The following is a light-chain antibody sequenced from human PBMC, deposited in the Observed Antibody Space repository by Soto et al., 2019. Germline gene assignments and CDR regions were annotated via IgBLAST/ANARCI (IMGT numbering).Light chain of an antibody. CDR2: AVT. CDR1: SSDVGGYNY. V-gene: IGLV2-14*01. Sequence: ALTQPASVSGSPGQSITISCTGTSSDVGGYNYVSWYQQHPGKAPKLMIYAVTDRPSGVSSRFSGSKSGNTASLTISGLRAEDEADYYCSSYTSSSTLFGTGTKVTVL. J-gene: IGLJ1*01. CDR3: SSYTSSSTL.